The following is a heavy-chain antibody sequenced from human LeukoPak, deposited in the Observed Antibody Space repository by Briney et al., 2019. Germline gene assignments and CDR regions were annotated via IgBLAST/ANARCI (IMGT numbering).Heavy chain of an antibody. Sequence: SETLSLTCTVSGGSVSSGSYYWSWIRQPPGKGLEWIGYIYYSGSTNYNPSLKSRVTISVDTSENQFSLKLSSVTAADTAVYYCARGVVPDYDPYYFDYWGQGTLVTVSS. CDR1: GGSVSSGSYY. J-gene: IGHJ4*02. V-gene: IGHV4-61*01. CDR3: ARGVVPDYDPYYFDY. D-gene: IGHD3-22*01. CDR2: IYYSGST.